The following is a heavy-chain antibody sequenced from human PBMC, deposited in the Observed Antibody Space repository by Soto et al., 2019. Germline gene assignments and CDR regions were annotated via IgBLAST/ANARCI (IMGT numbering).Heavy chain of an antibody. Sequence: QVQLVQSGAEVKEPGASVKVSCKASGYTFTNYDINWVRQATGQGPEWMGWMNPDSGDTGYVTNFQGSVTMTRSTSLMPAYMEPSDLRSEDTAVYYCARSRGGTGVHFDYWGQGTLVTVSS. CDR1: GYTFTNYD. CDR2: MNPDSGDT. D-gene: IGHD7-27*01. CDR3: ARSRGGTGVHFDY. V-gene: IGHV1-8*01. J-gene: IGHJ4*02.